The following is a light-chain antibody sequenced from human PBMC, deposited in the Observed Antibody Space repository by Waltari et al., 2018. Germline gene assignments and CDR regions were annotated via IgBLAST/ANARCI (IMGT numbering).Light chain of an antibody. CDR1: QSVNNY. Sequence: LSPGERATLSCRASQSVNNYLAWFQQKPGQAPRLLIHGASSRATGIPDRISGSGSGTDFTLTISGLEPQDFAVYYCQQYSSSPLTFGPGTKVDIK. V-gene: IGKV3-20*01. CDR2: GAS. J-gene: IGKJ3*01. CDR3: QQYSSSPLT.